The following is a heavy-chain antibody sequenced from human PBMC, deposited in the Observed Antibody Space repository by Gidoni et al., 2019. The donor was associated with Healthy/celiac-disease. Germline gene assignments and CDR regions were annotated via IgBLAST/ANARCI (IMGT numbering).Heavy chain of an antibody. Sequence: LAWIGYIYYSGSTNYNPSLKSRVTISVDTSKNQFSLKLSSVTAADTAVYYCARDIGKGWSIAAAGTRRAYYYYGMDVWGQGTTVTVSS. V-gene: IGHV4-59*01. J-gene: IGHJ6*02. CDR2: IYYSGST. CDR3: ARDIGKGWSIAAAGTRRAYYYYGMDV. D-gene: IGHD6-13*01.